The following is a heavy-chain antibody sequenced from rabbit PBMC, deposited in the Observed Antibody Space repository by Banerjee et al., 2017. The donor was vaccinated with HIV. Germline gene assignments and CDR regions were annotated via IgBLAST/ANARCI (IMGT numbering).Heavy chain of an antibody. J-gene: IGHJ3*01. CDR2: INTGSGGNT. CDR1: GFSFSSDW. V-gene: IGHV1S40*01. D-gene: IGHD2-1*01. CDR3: ARGDL. Sequence: QSLEESGGDLVKPGASLTLTCTASGFSFSSDWIYWVRQAPGKGLEWIGVINTGSGGNTYYASWAKGRFTISKTSSTTMTLQMTSLTAADTATYFCARGDLWGQGTLVTVS.